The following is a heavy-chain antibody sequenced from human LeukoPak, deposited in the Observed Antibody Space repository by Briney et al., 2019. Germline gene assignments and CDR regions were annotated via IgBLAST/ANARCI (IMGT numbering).Heavy chain of an antibody. Sequence: GGXXXLSCAASGFTFSSYSMNWVRQAPGKGLEWVSSISSSSSYIYYADSVKGRFTISRDNAKNSLYLQMNSLRAEDTAVYYCARAIRYSGSYPYYFDYWGQGTLVTVSS. V-gene: IGHV3-21*01. D-gene: IGHD1-26*01. CDR2: ISSSSSYI. CDR3: ARAIRYSGSYPYYFDY. CDR1: GFTFSSYS. J-gene: IGHJ4*02.